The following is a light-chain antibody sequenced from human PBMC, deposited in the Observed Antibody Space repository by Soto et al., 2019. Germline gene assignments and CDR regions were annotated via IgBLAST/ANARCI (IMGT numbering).Light chain of an antibody. CDR2: GAS. J-gene: IGKJ1*01. CDR1: QSVSSN. CDR3: QQYNNWPPWA. V-gene: IGKV3-15*01. Sequence: VMTQSPATLSVSPGERATLSCRASQSVSSNLAWYQQKPGQAPRLLIYGASTRATGIPARFSGSGSGTEFTLTISSLQSEDFAVYYCQQYNNWPPWAFGQGTKVDIK.